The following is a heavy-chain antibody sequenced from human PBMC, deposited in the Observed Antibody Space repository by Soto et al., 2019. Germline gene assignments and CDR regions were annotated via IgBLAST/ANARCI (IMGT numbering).Heavy chain of an antibody. V-gene: IGHV2-5*02. J-gene: IGHJ4*02. CDR3: IHSGADIVGAY. D-gene: IGHD2-15*01. CDR2: IYWDDDK. Sequence: QITLKESGPTLVKPTQTLTLTCTFSGFSLRISEVGVGWFRQPPGKALEWLALIYWDDDKRYSPSLKSRLTITKDTTKNQVVLTMTTMDPVDTGTYYCIHSGADIVGAYWGQGILVTVSS. CDR1: GFSLRISEVG.